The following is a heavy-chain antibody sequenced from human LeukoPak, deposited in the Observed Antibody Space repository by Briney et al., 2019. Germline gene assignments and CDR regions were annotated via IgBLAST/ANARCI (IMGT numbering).Heavy chain of an antibody. CDR3: ARGLTGYEY. Sequence: KPSETLSLTCAVYGGSFSGYYWSWIRQPPGEGLEWIGEINHSGSTNYNPSLKSRVTISVDTSKNQFSLKLSSVTAADTAVYYCARGLTGYEYWGQGTLVTVSS. V-gene: IGHV4-34*01. CDR1: GGSFSGYY. D-gene: IGHD5-12*01. J-gene: IGHJ4*01. CDR2: INHSGST.